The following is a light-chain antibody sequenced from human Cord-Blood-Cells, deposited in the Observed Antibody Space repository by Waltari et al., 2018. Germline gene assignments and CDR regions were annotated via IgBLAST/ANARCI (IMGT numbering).Light chain of an antibody. V-gene: IGKV3-15*01. CDR3: QQYNNWPPYT. CDR2: GAS. Sequence: EIVMTTSPATLSVSPGERATLSCRARQSVTRNLAWYQQTPGQAPRLLIYGASTRATGIPARFSGSGSGTEFTLTISSLQSEDFAVYYCQQYNNWPPYTFGQGTKLEIK. CDR1: QSVTRN. J-gene: IGKJ2*01.